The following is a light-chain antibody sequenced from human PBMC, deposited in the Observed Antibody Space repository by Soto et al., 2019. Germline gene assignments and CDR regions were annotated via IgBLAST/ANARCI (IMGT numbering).Light chain of an antibody. CDR3: QQYGSSVWT. CDR2: ATS. CDR1: QSVSSTY. Sequence: EIVLTQSPGTLSLSPGERASLSCRASQSVSSTYLAWYQQKPGQGPRLLIYATSTRATGITDRFSGSESGTDFSHTNIRLEPEDFAVYCCQQYGSSVWTFGQGSKVEMK. V-gene: IGKV3-20*01. J-gene: IGKJ1*01.